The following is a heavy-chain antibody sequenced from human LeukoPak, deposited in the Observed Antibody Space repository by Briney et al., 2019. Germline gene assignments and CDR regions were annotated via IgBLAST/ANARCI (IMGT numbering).Heavy chain of an antibody. CDR3: ARVYEKVPPTGLLFWYFDL. D-gene: IGHD2/OR15-2a*01. J-gene: IGHJ2*01. CDR1: GGSFSGYY. V-gene: IGHV4-34*01. Sequence: PSETLSLTCAVYGGSFSGYYWSWIRQPPGKGLEWIGEINHSGSTNYNPSLKSRVTISVDTSKNQFSLKLSSVTAADTAVYYCARVYEKVPPTGLLFWYFDLWGRGTLVTVSS. CDR2: INHSGST.